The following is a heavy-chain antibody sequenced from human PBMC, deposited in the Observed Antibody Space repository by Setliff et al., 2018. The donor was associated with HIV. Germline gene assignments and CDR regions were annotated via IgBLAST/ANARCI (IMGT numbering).Heavy chain of an antibody. CDR1: SGSVSTSTYY. Sequence: SETLSLTCTVSSGSVSTSTYYWGWIRQPHGKGLEYIGTLSYRGTTHYNPSLKSRIALSIDSSKNQFALNLHFVTATDSALYYCATTRPISTGYPGFFDSWGQGIVVTVSS. CDR3: ATTRPISTGYPGFFDS. V-gene: IGHV4-39*01. D-gene: IGHD3-9*01. CDR2: LSYRGTT. J-gene: IGHJ4*02.